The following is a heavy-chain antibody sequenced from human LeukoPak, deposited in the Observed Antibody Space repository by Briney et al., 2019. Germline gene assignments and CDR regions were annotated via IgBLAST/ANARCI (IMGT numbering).Heavy chain of an antibody. Sequence: PSETLSLTCTVSGGSISSYYWSWIRQPPGKGLEWIGYIYYSGSTNYNPSLKSRVTISVDTSKNQFSLKLSSVTAADTAVYYCARGPYYYDSSGYYYYSHYYYYMDVWGKGTTVTVSS. CDR2: IYYSGST. CDR3: ARGPYYYDSSGYYYYSHYYYYMDV. D-gene: IGHD3-22*01. CDR1: GGSISSYY. V-gene: IGHV4-59*01. J-gene: IGHJ6*03.